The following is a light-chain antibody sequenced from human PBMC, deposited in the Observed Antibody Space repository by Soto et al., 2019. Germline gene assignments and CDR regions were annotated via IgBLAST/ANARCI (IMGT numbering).Light chain of an antibody. CDR3: SSYAGSNNYV. V-gene: IGLV2-8*01. J-gene: IGLJ1*01. CDR1: SSDVGGYNY. Sequence: QAVRAQPPSASGSPGQSVTISCTGTSSDVGGYNYVSWYQQHPGKAPKLMIYEVSKRPSGVPDRFSGSKSGNTASLTVSGLQAEDEADYYCSSYAGSNNYVFGTGTKLTAL. CDR2: EVS.